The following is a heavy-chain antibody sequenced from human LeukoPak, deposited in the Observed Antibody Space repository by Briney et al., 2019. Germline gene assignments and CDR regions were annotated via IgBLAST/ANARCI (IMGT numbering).Heavy chain of an antibody. CDR1: GLTFSDAW. CDR3: TTRRQDGW. V-gene: IGHV3-15*01. J-gene: IGHJ4*02. D-gene: IGHD2-15*01. CDR2: IKSKSDGGTI. Sequence: GGSLRLSCVGSGLTFSDAWMSWVRQAPGKGLEWVGRIKSKSDGGTIDYAAPVKGRFTISRDDSRNTLYLQMNSLKTEDTAVYYCTTRRQDGWWGQGTLVTVS.